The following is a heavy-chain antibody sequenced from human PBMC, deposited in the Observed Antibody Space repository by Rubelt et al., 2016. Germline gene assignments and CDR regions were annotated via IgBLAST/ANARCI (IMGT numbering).Heavy chain of an antibody. V-gene: IGHV3-30*04. CDR3: ARDQLDCGGDCYSWATGIGY. CDR1: GFTFSSYA. CDR2: ISYDGSNK. J-gene: IGHJ4*02. Sequence: GQLVESGGGVVQPGRSLRLSCAASGFTFSSYAMHWVRQAPGKGLEWVAVISYDGSNKYYADSVKGRFTISRDNSKNTLYLQMNSLRAEDTAVYYCARDQLDCGGDCYSWATGIGYWGQGTLVTVSS. D-gene: IGHD2-21*02.